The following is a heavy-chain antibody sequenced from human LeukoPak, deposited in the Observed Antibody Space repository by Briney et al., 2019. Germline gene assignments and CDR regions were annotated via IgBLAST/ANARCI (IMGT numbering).Heavy chain of an antibody. J-gene: IGHJ3*02. V-gene: IGHV3-23*01. Sequence: GGSLRLSCAASGFTFSSYAMSWVRQAPGKGLEWVSAISGSGGNTYYADSVKGRFTISRGNSKNTLYLQMISPRAEDTAVCYCAKAITMIVVVPDAFDIWGQGTMVIVSS. CDR1: GFTFSSYA. D-gene: IGHD3-22*01. CDR3: AKAITMIVVVPDAFDI. CDR2: ISGSGGNT.